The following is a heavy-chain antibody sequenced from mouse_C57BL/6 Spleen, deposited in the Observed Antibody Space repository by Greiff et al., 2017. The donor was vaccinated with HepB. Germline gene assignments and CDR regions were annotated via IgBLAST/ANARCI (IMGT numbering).Heavy chain of an antibody. J-gene: IGHJ4*01. CDR2: IYPRDGST. D-gene: IGHD2-4*01. CDR1: GYTFTSYD. V-gene: IGHV1-85*01. Sequence: VQLQQSGPELVKPGASVKLSCKASGYTFTSYDINWVKQRPGQGLEWIGWIYPRDGSTKYNEKFKGKAKMTVDTSSSTAYMELHSLTPEDSAVYFCGRRDDYDEGAMDFWGQGTSVTGSS. CDR3: GRRDDYDEGAMDF.